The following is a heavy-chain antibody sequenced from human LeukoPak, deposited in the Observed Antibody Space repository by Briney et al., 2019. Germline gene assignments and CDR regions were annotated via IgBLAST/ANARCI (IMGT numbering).Heavy chain of an antibody. Sequence: GGSLRRSCAASGFTFSSYAMSWVRQAPEKGLEWVSAISGSGGSTYYADSVKGRFTISRDNSKNTLYLQMNSLRAEDTAVYYCARLSLSDSSNYYTEYFDYWGQGTLVTVSS. D-gene: IGHD3-22*01. CDR2: ISGSGGST. CDR1: GFTFSSYA. V-gene: IGHV3-23*01. CDR3: ARLSLSDSSNYYTEYFDY. J-gene: IGHJ4*02.